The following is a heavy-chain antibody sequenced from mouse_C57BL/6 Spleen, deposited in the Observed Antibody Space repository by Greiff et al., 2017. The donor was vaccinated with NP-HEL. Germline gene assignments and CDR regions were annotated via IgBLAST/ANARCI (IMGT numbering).Heavy chain of an antibody. CDR2: IHPNSGST. D-gene: IGHD1-1*01. CDR1: GYTFTSYW. Sequence: QVQLQQPGAELVKPGASVKLSCKASGYTFTSYWMHWVKQRPGQGLEWIGMIHPNSGSTNYNEKFKSKATLTVDKSSSTAYVQLSSLTSEDSAVYYCAGDYYGSSYGYFDVWGTGTTVTVSS. J-gene: IGHJ1*03. V-gene: IGHV1-64*01. CDR3: AGDYYGSSYGYFDV.